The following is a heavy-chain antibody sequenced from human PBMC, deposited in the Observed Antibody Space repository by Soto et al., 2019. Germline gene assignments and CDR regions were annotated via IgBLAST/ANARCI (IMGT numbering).Heavy chain of an antibody. CDR2: TNAGNGNK. CDR1: GYTFTSYT. Sequence: QVPLVQSGAEVKKPGASVKVSCQASGYTFTSYTLHWVRQAPGQGPEWMGWTNAGNGNKKYSQRFQGRLTITSDRSASTAYMELSSLNFEDTAVYYCARGGGWVGDPSFDSWGQGTLVTVSS. V-gene: IGHV1-3*01. D-gene: IGHD3-10*01. J-gene: IGHJ4*02. CDR3: ARGGGWVGDPSFDS.